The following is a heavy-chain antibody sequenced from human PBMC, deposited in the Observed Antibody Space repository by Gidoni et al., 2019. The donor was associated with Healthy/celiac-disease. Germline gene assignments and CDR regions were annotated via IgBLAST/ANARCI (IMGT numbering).Heavy chain of an antibody. CDR2: ISSSSSYI. CDR1: GFTFSSYS. J-gene: IGHJ3*02. Sequence: EVQLVESGGGLVKPGGSLRRSCAASGFTFSSYSMNWVRQAPGKGLEWVSSISSSSSYIYYADSVKGRFTISRDNAKNSLYLQMNSLRAEDTAVYYCAREAMVRGVPPGFDIWGQGTMVTVSS. CDR3: AREAMVRGVPPGFDI. D-gene: IGHD3-10*01. V-gene: IGHV3-21*01.